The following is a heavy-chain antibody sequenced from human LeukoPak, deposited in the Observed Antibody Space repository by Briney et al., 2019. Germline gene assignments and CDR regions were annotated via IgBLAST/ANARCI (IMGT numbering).Heavy chain of an antibody. CDR1: GGTLSSYA. CDR3: ARIGDFWSGYHDFDY. Sequence: SVKVSCKASGGTLSSYAISWVRQAPGQGLEWMGGIIPIFGTANYAQKFQGRVTITADESTSTAYMELSSLRSEDTAVYYCARIGDFWSGYHDFDYWGQGTLVTVSS. V-gene: IGHV1-69*13. CDR2: IIPIFGTA. D-gene: IGHD3-3*01. J-gene: IGHJ4*02.